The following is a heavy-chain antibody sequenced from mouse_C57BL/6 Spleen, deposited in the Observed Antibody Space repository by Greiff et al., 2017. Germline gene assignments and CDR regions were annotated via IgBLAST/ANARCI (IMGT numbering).Heavy chain of an antibody. CDR1: GYTFTDYE. V-gene: IGHV1-15*01. CDR2: IDPETGGT. D-gene: IGHD1-1*02. Sequence: LVESGAELVRPGASVTLSCKASGYTFTDYEMHWVKQTPVHGLEWIGAIDPETGGTAYNQKFKGKAILTADKSSSTAYMELRSLTSEDSAVYYCTSGGLYGGYYFDYWGQGTTLTVSS. J-gene: IGHJ2*01. CDR3: TSGGLYGGYYFDY.